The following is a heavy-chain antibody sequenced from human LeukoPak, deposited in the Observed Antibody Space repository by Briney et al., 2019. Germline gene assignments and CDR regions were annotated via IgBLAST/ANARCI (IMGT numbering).Heavy chain of an antibody. CDR1: GGPISSSSYY. CDR2: IYYSGST. J-gene: IGHJ4*02. V-gene: IGHV4-39*01. Sequence: PSETLSLTCTVSGGPISSSSYYWGWIRQPPGKGLEWIGSIYYSGSTYYNPSLKSRVTISVDTSKNQFSLKLSSVTAADTAVYYCARTSGWYKGRYFDYWGQGTLVTVSS. D-gene: IGHD6-19*01. CDR3: ARTSGWYKGRYFDY.